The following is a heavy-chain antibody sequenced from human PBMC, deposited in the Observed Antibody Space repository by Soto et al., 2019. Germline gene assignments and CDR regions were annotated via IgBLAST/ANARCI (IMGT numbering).Heavy chain of an antibody. V-gene: IGHV1-46*01. CDR3: AREDRDRETGLVPAAIDGMDV. D-gene: IGHD2-2*01. CDR2: INPSGGGT. Sequence: ASVKVSCKASGYTFTSYYMHWVRQAPGQGLEWMGMINPSGGGTTYAQKFQGRVTITADESTSTAYMELSSLRSDDTAVYYCAREDRDRETGLVPAAIDGMDVWGQGTTVTVSS. CDR1: GYTFTSYY. J-gene: IGHJ6*02.